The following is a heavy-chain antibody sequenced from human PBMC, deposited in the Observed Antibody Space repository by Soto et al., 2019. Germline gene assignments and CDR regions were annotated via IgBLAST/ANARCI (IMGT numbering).Heavy chain of an antibody. CDR2: IYYSGNI. J-gene: IGHJ5*02. CDR3: ARGSPLSGYSSGWYWFDP. D-gene: IGHD6-13*01. CDR1: GGSIRSYY. V-gene: IGHV4-59*01. Sequence: PSETLSLTCSVSGGSIRSYYWSWIRQPPGKGLEWIGYIYYSGNINYNPSLKSRVTISVDTSKNQFSLKLSSVTAADTAVYYCARGSPLSGYSSGWYWFDPWGQGTLVTVSS.